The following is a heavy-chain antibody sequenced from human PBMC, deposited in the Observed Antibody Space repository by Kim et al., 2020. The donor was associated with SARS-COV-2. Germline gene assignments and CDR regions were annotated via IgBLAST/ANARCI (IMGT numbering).Heavy chain of an antibody. CDR2: INHSGST. Sequence: SETLSLTCAVYGGSFSGYYWSWIRQPPGKGLEWIGEINHSGSTNYNPSLKSRVTISVDTSKNQFSLKLSSVTAADTAVYYCARGFYYYDSSGYQRSFRRSDYYYYGMDVWGQGTTVTVSS. CDR3: ARGFYYYDSSGYQRSFRRSDYYYYGMDV. J-gene: IGHJ6*02. V-gene: IGHV4-34*01. D-gene: IGHD3-22*01. CDR1: GGSFSGYY.